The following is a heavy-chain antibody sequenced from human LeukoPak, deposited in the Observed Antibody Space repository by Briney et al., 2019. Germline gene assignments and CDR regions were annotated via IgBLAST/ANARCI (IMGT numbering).Heavy chain of an antibody. Sequence: ASVKVSRKASGYTFTGYYMHWVRQAPGQGLEWMGWINPNSGGTNYAQKFQGWVTMSRDTSISTAYMELSRLRSDDTAVYYCARACGVGATDAFDIWGQGTMVTVSS. CDR2: INPNSGGT. V-gene: IGHV1-2*04. CDR1: GYTFTGYY. CDR3: ARACGVGATDAFDI. J-gene: IGHJ3*02. D-gene: IGHD1-26*01.